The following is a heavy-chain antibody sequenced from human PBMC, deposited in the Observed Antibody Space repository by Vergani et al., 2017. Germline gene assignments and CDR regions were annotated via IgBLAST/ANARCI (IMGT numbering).Heavy chain of an antibody. CDR3: AGGDCSSTSCYRYYYYGMDV. D-gene: IGHD2-2*01. CDR2: INPNSGGT. V-gene: IGHV1-2*04. Sequence: QVQLVQSGAEVKKPGASVKVSCKASGYTFTGYYMHWVRQAPGQGLEWMGWINPNSGGTNYAQKFQGWVTMTRDTSISTAYMELSRLRSDDTAVYYCAGGDCSSTSCYRYYYYGMDVWGQGTTVTVSS. J-gene: IGHJ6*02. CDR1: GYTFTGYY.